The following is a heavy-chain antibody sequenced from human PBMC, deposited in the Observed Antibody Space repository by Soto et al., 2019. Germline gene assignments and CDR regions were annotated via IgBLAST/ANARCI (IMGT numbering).Heavy chain of an antibody. CDR1: GFSINDNF. J-gene: IGHJ2*01. V-gene: IGHV3-66*01. CDR2: NYSGGIT. D-gene: IGHD6-19*01. CDR3: ARGRYSSGWYEVNRVYWYFDL. Sequence: GGSLRLSCAASGFSINDNFMSWVRQAPGKGLEWVSGNYSGGITYYSDSVKGRFTVSRDNSKNALFLQMSSLRAEDTAVYYCARGRYSSGWYEVNRVYWYFDLWGRGTLVTGSS.